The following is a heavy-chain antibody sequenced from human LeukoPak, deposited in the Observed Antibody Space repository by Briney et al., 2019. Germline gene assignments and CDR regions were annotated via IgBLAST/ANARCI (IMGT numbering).Heavy chain of an antibody. J-gene: IGHJ4*02. V-gene: IGHV3-73*01. Sequence: PGGSLRLSCAASGFTFSVSAMHWVRQASGKGLEWVGRIRSKANNYATAYAASLKGRSTISRDDSKNTTYLQMNSLKIEDTAVYYCTSSMDMATITYYWGQGTPVTVSS. D-gene: IGHD5-24*01. CDR1: GFTFSVSA. CDR2: IRSKANNYAT. CDR3: TSSMDMATITYY.